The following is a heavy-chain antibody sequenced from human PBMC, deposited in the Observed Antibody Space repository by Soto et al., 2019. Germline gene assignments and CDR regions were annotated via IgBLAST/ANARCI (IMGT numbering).Heavy chain of an antibody. CDR1: GGPINSPDYY. CDR2: LYFNGGT. V-gene: IGHV4-30-4*01. CDR3: ARGISKSSSWYEPHTWFDA. J-gene: IGHJ5*02. Sequence: QVQLQESGPGLVKPSQTLSLTCTVSGGPINSPDYYWTWIRQSPGKGLEWIGYLYFNGGTQYNPSLRYPVSMSLDISKKHFSLKMSSVTHADTAVYYCARGISKSSSWYEPHTWFDAWGPGVLVTVSS. D-gene: IGHD6-13*01.